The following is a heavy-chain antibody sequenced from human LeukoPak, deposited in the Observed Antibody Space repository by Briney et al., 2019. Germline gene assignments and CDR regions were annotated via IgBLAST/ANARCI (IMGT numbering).Heavy chain of an antibody. CDR3: ARGGLDWLLYSQFDY. CDR2: TSATGGST. CDR1: GFTFSNYA. J-gene: IGHJ4*02. Sequence: GGSLRLSCVASGFTFSNYAMIWVRQAPGKGLEWVSATSATGGSTYYAGSVKGRFTISRDNSKKTLYLQMNSLTVEDTAVYYCARGGLDWLLYSQFDYWGQGTLVTASS. V-gene: IGHV3-23*01. D-gene: IGHD3-9*01.